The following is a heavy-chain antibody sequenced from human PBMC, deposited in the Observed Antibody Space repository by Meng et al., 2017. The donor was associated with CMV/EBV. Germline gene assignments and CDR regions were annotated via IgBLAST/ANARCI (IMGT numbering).Heavy chain of an antibody. CDR1: SYS. D-gene: IGHD3-3*01. Sequence: SYSMNWVRQAPGKGLEWVSSISSSSSYISYADSVKGRFTISRDNAKNSLYLQMNSLRAEDTAVYYCARDGYYDFWSGYYAKNWFDPWGQGTLVTVSS. V-gene: IGHV3-21*01. CDR2: ISSSSSYI. CDR3: ARDGYYDFWSGYYAKNWFDP. J-gene: IGHJ5*02.